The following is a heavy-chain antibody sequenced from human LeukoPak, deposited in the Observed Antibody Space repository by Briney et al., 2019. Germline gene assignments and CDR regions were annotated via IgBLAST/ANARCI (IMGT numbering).Heavy chain of an antibody. CDR3: AKDRRGYSYSDY. J-gene: IGHJ4*02. CDR1: AFTFSSCG. Sequence: GGSLRLSCAASAFTFSSCGMHWVRQAPGKGLEWVAVISYDGSNKYYADSVKGRFTISRDNSKNTLYLQMNSLRAEDTAVYYCAKDRRGYSYSDYWGQGTLVTVSS. V-gene: IGHV3-30*18. CDR2: ISYDGSNK. D-gene: IGHD5-18*01.